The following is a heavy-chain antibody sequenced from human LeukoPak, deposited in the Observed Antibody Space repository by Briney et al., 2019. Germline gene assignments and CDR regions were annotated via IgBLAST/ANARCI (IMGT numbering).Heavy chain of an antibody. V-gene: IGHV4-39*01. CDR1: GGSISSSSYY. CDR3: ARVVPMYSSDWYDDY. CDR2: IYYSGST. D-gene: IGHD6-19*01. J-gene: IGHJ4*02. Sequence: PSETLSLTCTVSGGSISSSSYYWGWIRQPSGKGLEWIGIIYYSGSTYYNPSLKSRVTISVDTSKNQFSLKLSSVTAADTAVYYCARVVPMYSSDWYDDYWGQGTLVTVSS.